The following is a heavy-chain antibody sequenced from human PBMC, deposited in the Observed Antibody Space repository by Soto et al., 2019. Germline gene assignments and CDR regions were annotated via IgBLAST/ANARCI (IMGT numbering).Heavy chain of an antibody. Sequence: SVKVSCKASGGTFSNYGINWVLQAPGQGLEWMGGINPMLGIANYAQKFQGRVTITADESTSTAYMELSSLRSEDTALYYCARGEWEPTPYYYYGMDVWGQGTTVTVSS. J-gene: IGHJ6*02. CDR1: GGTFSNYG. V-gene: IGHV1-69*13. CDR3: ARGEWEPTPYYYYGMDV. CDR2: INPMLGIA. D-gene: IGHD1-26*01.